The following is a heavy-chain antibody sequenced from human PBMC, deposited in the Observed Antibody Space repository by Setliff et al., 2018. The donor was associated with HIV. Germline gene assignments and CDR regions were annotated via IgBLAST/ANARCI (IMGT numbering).Heavy chain of an antibody. D-gene: IGHD3-22*01. J-gene: IGHJ4*01. CDR1: GYTFTSYG. CDR3: ARNTYYYDSSGSGGYYFDY. Sequence: ASVKVSCKASGYTFTSYGISWVRQAPGQGLEWMGWISAYNGNTNYAQKLQGRVTMTTDTSTSTAYMELRSLRSDDTAVYYCARNTYYYDSSGSGGYYFDYWGHGTLVTVSS. CDR2: ISAYNGNT. V-gene: IGHV1-18*01.